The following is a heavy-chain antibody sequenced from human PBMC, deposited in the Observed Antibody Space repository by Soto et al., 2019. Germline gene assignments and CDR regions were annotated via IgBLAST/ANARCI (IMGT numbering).Heavy chain of an antibody. CDR1: GYTFTSYY. CDR2: INPSGGRT. CDR3: ARVREVWFGEVSYFDY. J-gene: IGHJ4*02. Sequence: QVQLVQSGAAVKKPGASVKVSCKASGYTFTSYYMHRVRQAPGQGLERMGIINPSGGRTSYAQKFQGRVTMTRDTSTSTVYMEPSSLRSEDTAVYYCARVREVWFGEVSYFDYWGQGTLVTVSS. D-gene: IGHD3-10*01. V-gene: IGHV1-46*03.